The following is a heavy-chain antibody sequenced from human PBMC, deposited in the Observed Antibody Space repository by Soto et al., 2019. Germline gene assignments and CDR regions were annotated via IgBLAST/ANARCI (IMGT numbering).Heavy chain of an antibody. J-gene: IGHJ4*02. D-gene: IGHD6-13*01. CDR1: GFSLSTSGMC. CDR2: IDWDDDK. Sequence: ESGPPLVNPTQTLTLTCTFSGFSLSTSGMCVSWIRQPPGKALEWLALIDWDDDKYYSTSLKTRLTISKDTSKNQVVLTMTNMDPVDTATYYCARTQQTNGIAAAGTFDFDYWGQGTLVTVSS. CDR3: ARTQQTNGIAAAGTFDFDY. V-gene: IGHV2-70*01.